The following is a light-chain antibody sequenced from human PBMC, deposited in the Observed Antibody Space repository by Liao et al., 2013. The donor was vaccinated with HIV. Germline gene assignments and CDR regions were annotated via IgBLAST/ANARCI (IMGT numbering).Light chain of an antibody. CDR2: YDS. CDR1: NIGSKS. J-gene: IGLJ2*01. V-gene: IGLV3-21*01. Sequence: SYELTQPPSVSVAPGKTARITCGGNNIGSKSVHWYQQKPGQAPVLVIYYDSDRPSGIPERFSGSNSGNTATLTISRVEAGDEADYYCQAWDSSTVVIGGGTKLTVL. CDR3: QAWDSSTVV.